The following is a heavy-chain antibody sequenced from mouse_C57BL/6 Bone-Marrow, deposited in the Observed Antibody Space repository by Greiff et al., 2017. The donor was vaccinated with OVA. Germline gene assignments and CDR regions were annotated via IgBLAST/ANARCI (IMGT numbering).Heavy chain of an antibody. CDR2: ISNGGGST. CDR1: GFTFSDYY. V-gene: IGHV5-12*01. J-gene: IGHJ3*01. D-gene: IGHD1-1*01. Sequence: EVHLVESGGGLVQPGGSLKLSCAASGFTFSDYYMYWVRQTPEKRLEWVAYISNGGGSTYYPDTVKGRFTISRDNAKNTLYLQMSRLKSEDTAMYYCARPYYYGSSWFACWGQGTLVTVSA. CDR3: ARPYYYGSSWFAC.